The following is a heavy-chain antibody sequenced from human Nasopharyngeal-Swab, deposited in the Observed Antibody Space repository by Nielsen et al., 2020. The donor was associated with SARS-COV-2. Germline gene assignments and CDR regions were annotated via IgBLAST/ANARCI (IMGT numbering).Heavy chain of an antibody. CDR3: AKDGMVRGAFDI. D-gene: IGHD5-18*01. Sequence: GGSLRLSCAASGFTFSGYAMSWVRQAPGKGLEWVSAISGSGGSTYYADSVKGRFTISRDNSKNTLYLQMNSLRAEDTAVYYCAKDGMVRGAFDIWGQGTMVTVSS. V-gene: IGHV3-23*01. J-gene: IGHJ3*02. CDR1: GFTFSGYA. CDR2: ISGSGGST.